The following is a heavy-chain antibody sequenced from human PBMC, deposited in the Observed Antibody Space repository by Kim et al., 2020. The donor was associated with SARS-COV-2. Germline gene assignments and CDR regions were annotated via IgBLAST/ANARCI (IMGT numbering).Heavy chain of an antibody. D-gene: IGHD1-1*01. V-gene: IGHV4-59*01. CDR3: ARAGTYYNWNDVSWFDP. CDR2: IYYSGST. Sequence: SETLSLTCTVSGGSISSYYWSWIRQPPGKGLEWIGYIYYSGSTNYNPSLKSRVTISVDTSKNQFSLKLSSVTAADTAVYYCARAGTYYNWNDVSWFDPWGQGTLVTVSS. CDR1: GGSISSYY. J-gene: IGHJ5*02.